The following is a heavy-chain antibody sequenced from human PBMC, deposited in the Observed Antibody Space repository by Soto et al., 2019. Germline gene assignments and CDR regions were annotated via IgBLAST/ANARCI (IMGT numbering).Heavy chain of an antibody. J-gene: IGHJ6*02. D-gene: IGHD3-10*01. V-gene: IGHV1-24*01. CDR2: FDPEDGET. Sequence: ASVKVSCKVSGYTLTELSMHWVRQAPGKGLEWMGGFDPEDGETIYAQKFQGRVTMTEDTSTDTAYMELSSLRSEDTAVYYCATTQLLRFGADYNYYGMDVWGQGTTVTVSS. CDR3: ATTQLLRFGADYNYYGMDV. CDR1: GYTLTELS.